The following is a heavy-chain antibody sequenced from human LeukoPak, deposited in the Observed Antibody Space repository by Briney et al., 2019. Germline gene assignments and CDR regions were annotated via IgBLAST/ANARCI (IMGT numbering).Heavy chain of an antibody. J-gene: IGHJ3*02. CDR3: ATQSGDERLFDAFDM. CDR2: FDPEGDET. Sequence: ASVKVSCKVSGYTLTELSMHWVRQAPGKGLEWMGGFDPEGDETIYAQKFQGRVIMTEDTSTDTAYMELSSLRSGDTAVYYCATQSGDERLFDAFDMWGQGTMVTVSS. D-gene: IGHD3-3*01. V-gene: IGHV1-24*01. CDR1: GYTLTELS.